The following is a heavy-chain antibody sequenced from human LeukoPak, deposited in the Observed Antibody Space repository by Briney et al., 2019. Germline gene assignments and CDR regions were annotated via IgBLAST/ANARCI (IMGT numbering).Heavy chain of an antibody. Sequence: GASVKVSCKASGYTFTNYYIHWVRQAPGQGLEWMGKINPSGGSTSYAQKFQGRVTMTRDTSTSTVYMELSSLRSEDTAVYYCARDYSSWYTSGWFDPWGQGTLVIVSS. CDR3: ARDYSSWYTSGWFDP. V-gene: IGHV1-46*01. CDR2: INPSGGST. J-gene: IGHJ5*02. D-gene: IGHD6-13*01. CDR1: GYTFTNYY.